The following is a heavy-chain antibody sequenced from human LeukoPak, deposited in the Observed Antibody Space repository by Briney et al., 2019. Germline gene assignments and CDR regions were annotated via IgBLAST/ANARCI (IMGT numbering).Heavy chain of an antibody. D-gene: IGHD6-13*01. CDR2: IKQDGSEK. CDR1: GFTFSSYW. CDR3: ARDEGCSTWSTCAFDI. J-gene: IGHJ3*02. Sequence: TGGSLRLSCAASGFTFSSYWMSWVRQAPGKGLEWVANIKQDGSEKYYVDSVKGRFTISRDNAKNSLYLQMNSLRAEDTAVYYCARDEGCSTWSTCAFDIWGQGTMVTVSS. V-gene: IGHV3-7*01.